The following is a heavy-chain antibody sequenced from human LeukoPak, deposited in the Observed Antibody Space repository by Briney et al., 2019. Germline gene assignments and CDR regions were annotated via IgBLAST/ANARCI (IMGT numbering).Heavy chain of an antibody. D-gene: IGHD5-12*01. V-gene: IGHV1-2*02. J-gene: IGHJ5*02. CDR3: ARGRVVAKNWFDP. CDR2: INPNSGGT. CDR1: GYTFTGYY. Sequence: VASVKVSCKASGYTFTGYYIHWVRQAPGQGLEWMGWINPNSGGTNYAQKFQGRVTMTRDTSISTAYMELSRLRSDDTAVYYCARGRVVAKNWFDPWGQGTLVTVSS.